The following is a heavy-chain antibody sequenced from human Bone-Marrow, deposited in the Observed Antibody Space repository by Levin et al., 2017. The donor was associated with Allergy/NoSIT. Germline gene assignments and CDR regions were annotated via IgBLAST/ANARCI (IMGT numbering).Heavy chain of an antibody. V-gene: IGHV3-66*01. CDR1: GITVGNNY. D-gene: IGHD1-1*01. J-gene: IGHJ4*02. CDR3: ARDANGIY. CDR2: IYSVGST. Sequence: PSETLSLTCAASGITVGNNYMSWVRQTPGKRLEWVAVIYSVGSTYYADSVKGRFTISRDSVKNTVYLQMNNLRGEDTAVYYCARDANGIYWGQGTLVTVSS.